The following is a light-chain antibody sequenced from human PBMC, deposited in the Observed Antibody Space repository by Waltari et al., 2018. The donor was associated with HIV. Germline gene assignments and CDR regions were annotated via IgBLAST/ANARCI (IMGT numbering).Light chain of an antibody. J-gene: IGKJ2*01. V-gene: IGKV3-15*01. CDR3: QQSYRTPYT. CDR1: QTIISN. CDR2: GAS. Sequence: EIVMTQSPAPLSVSPGERVTLSCRASQTIISNLAWYQQKPGQAPRLLIYGASARAAGVPSRFSGSGSGTDFTLTISSLQPEDFATYFCQQSYRTPYTFGQGTELEIK.